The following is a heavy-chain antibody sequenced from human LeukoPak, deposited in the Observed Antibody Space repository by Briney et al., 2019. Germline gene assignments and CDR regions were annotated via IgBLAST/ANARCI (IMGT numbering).Heavy chain of an antibody. CDR2: IYYSGST. D-gene: IGHD3-10*01. CDR3: ARLYYGSGSYYRNDY. J-gene: IGHJ4*02. Sequence: NASETLSLTCAVYGESFSGYYWGWIRQPPGKGLEWIGSIYYSGSTYYNPSLKSRVTISVDTSKNQFSLKLSSVTAADTAVYYCARLYYGSGSYYRNDYWGQGTLVTVSS. CDR1: GESFSGYY. V-gene: IGHV4-34*01.